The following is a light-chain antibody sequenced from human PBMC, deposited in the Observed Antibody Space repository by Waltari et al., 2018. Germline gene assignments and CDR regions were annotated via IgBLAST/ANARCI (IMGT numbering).Light chain of an antibody. J-gene: IGLJ1*01. CDR1: SSDVGSYNL. CDR3: CSYAGSSTYV. Sequence: QSALTQPASVSGSPGQSITISCTGTSSDVGSYNLVSWYQQHPGKAPKLMIYGVSKRPSGGSNRFSGSKSGNTASLTISGLQAEDEADYYCCSYAGSSTYVFGTGTKVTVL. V-gene: IGLV2-23*02. CDR2: GVS.